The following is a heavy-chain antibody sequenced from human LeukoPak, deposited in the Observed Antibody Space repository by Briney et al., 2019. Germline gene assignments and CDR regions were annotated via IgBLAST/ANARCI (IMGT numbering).Heavy chain of an antibody. V-gene: IGHV3-7*01. D-gene: IGHD6-13*01. Sequence: PGGSLRLSCAASGFTFSSYWMSWVRQAPGKGLEWVANIKQNGSEKYYVDSVKGRFTISRDNAKNSLYPQMNSLRAEDTAVYYCARERVGSSSWYVFSYYYYGMDVWGQGTTVTVSS. J-gene: IGHJ6*02. CDR1: GFTFSSYW. CDR2: IKQNGSEK. CDR3: ARERVGSSSWYVFSYYYYGMDV.